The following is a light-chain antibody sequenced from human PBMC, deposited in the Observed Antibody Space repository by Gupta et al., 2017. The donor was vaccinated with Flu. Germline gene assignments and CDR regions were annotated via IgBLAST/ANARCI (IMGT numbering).Light chain of an antibody. Sequence: SITISCTGTSSDVGGYNYVSWYQQHPGKAPKLMIYEVSNRPAGVSNRFSAPKSGNTASLTISGLQAEDDADYYCSSYTSSSTYVFGTGTKLTVL. J-gene: IGLJ1*01. CDR2: EVS. CDR3: SSYTSSSTYV. CDR1: SSDVGGYNY. V-gene: IGLV2-14*01.